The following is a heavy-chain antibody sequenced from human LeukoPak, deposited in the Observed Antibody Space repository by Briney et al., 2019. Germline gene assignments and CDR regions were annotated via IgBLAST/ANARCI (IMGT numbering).Heavy chain of an antibody. CDR3: AGSSIAARPRRHFDY. J-gene: IGHJ4*02. CDR1: GGSFSGYY. D-gene: IGHD6-6*01. Sequence: SETLSLTCAVYGGSFSGYYWSWIRQPPGKGLEWIGEINHSGSTNYNPSLKSRVTISVDTSKNQFSLKLSSVTAADTAVYCCAGSSIAARPRRHFDYWGQGTLVTVSS. CDR2: INHSGST. V-gene: IGHV4-34*01.